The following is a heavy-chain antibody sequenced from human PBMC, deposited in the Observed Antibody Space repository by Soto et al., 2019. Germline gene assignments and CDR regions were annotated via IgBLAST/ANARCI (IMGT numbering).Heavy chain of an antibody. CDR1: GGSISSSSYY. J-gene: IGHJ6*02. CDR3: ARGEATAMVTYDYYYYGMDV. D-gene: IGHD5-18*01. Sequence: PSETLSLTCTVSGGSISSSSYYWGWIRQPPGKGLEWIGSIYYSGSTYYNPSLKSRVTISVDTSKNQFSLKLSSVTAADTAVYYCARGEATAMVTYDYYYYGMDVWGQGTTVPVSS. V-gene: IGHV4-39*01. CDR2: IYYSGST.